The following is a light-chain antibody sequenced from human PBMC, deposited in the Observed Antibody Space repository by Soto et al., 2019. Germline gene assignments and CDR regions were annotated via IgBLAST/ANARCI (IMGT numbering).Light chain of an antibody. CDR3: QQRSNWPMT. Sequence: EIELTQSPPPFTLSPGERDTLSCRASQSVSSCLAWYQQKPGQAPRLLIYDASNRATGIPARFSGSGSGTDFTLTISSLEPEDFAVYYCQQRSNWPMTFGQGTQVEIK. CDR2: DAS. J-gene: IGKJ5*01. V-gene: IGKV3-11*01. CDR1: QSVSSC.